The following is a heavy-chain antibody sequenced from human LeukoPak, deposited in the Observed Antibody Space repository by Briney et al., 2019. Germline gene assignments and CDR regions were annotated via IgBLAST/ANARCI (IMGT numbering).Heavy chain of an antibody. CDR1: GGSISSGDYY. D-gene: IGHD3-22*01. CDR3: ARMYYSDNSGSHNWFDP. CDR2: IYYSGST. Sequence: PSETLSLTCTVSGGSISSGDYYWSWIRQHPVKGLEWIGYIYYSGSTYYNPSLKSRVTLSVDTSKNQFSLKLSSVTAADTAVYYCARMYYSDNSGSHNWFDPWGQGTLVTVSS. J-gene: IGHJ5*02. V-gene: IGHV4-31*03.